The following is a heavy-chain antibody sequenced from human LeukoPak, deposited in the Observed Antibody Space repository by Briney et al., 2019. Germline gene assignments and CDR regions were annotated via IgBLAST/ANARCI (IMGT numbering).Heavy chain of an antibody. J-gene: IGHJ4*02. V-gene: IGHV3-21*01. Sequence: GGSLRLSCAASGFTFSTYSMNWVRQAPSKGLEWVSSISSTSSYIYYADSVKGRFTISRDNAKNSLYLQMNSLRAEDTAVYYCARKGYSYGGFDYWGQGTLVTVSS. CDR1: GFTFSTYS. CDR3: ARKGYSYGGFDY. D-gene: IGHD5-18*01. CDR2: ISSTSSYI.